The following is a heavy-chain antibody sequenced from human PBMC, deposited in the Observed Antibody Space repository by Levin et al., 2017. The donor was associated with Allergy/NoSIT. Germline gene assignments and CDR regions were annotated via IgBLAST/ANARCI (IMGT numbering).Heavy chain of an antibody. Sequence: SGPTLVKPTETLTLTCTVSGFSLSNARMGVSWIRQPPGKALEWLAHIFSNDEKSYSTSLKSRLTISKDTSKSQVVLTMTNMDPVDTATYYCARMGGEFSNYGYYYYYGMDVWGQGTTVTVSS. D-gene: IGHD4-11*01. CDR3: ARMGGEFSNYGYYYYYGMDV. V-gene: IGHV2-26*01. CDR2: IFSNDEK. CDR1: GFSLSNARMG. J-gene: IGHJ6*02.